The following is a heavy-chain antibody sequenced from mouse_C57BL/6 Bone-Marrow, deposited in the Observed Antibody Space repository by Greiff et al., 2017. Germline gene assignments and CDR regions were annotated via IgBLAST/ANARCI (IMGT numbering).Heavy chain of an antibody. Sequence: QVQLQQSGPELVKPGASVKLSCKASGYTFTSYDINWVQQRPGQGLEWIGWISPRDGSTKYNEKFTGKATLTVETSSSTAYMELYSLTSEDSAVYFCARLEFDGSSGDWYFDVWGTGTTVTVSS. V-gene: IGHV1-85*01. J-gene: IGHJ1*03. CDR3: ARLEFDGSSGDWYFDV. D-gene: IGHD1-1*01. CDR2: ISPRDGST. CDR1: GYTFTSYD.